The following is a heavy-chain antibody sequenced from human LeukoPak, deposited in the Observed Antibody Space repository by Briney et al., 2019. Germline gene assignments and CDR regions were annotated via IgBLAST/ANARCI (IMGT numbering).Heavy chain of an antibody. CDR1: GFTVSSNY. CDR3: AREVYDSSRDTINHHAFDI. CDR2: IYSGGST. J-gene: IGHJ3*02. Sequence: GGSLRLSCAASGFTVSSNYMSWVRQAPGKGLEWVSVIYSGGSTYYADSVKGRFTISRDNSKNTLYLQMNSLRAEDTAVYYCAREVYDSSRDTINHHAFDIWGQGTMVTVSS. V-gene: IGHV3-53*01. D-gene: IGHD3-22*01.